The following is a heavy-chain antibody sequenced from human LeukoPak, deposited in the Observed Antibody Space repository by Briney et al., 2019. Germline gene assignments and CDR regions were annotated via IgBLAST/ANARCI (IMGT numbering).Heavy chain of an antibody. J-gene: IGHJ6*03. CDR1: GGSISSSSYY. CDR2: IYYSGST. D-gene: IGHD6-13*01. V-gene: IGHV4-39*07. CDR3: ARVQYSSSWPNYYYYMDV. Sequence: SETLSLTCTVSGGSISSSSYYWGWIRQPPGKGLEWIGSIYYSGSTYYNPSLKSRVTISLDTSKNQFSLKLRSVTAADTAVYYCARVQYSSSWPNYYYYMDVWGKGTTVTVSS.